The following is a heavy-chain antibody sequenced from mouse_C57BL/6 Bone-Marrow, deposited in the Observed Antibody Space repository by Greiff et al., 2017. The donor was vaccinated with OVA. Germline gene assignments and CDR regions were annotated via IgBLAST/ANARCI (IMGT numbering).Heavy chain of an antibody. J-gene: IGHJ2*01. CDR1: GYTFTSYG. D-gene: IGHD1-1*01. CDR2: IYPRSGNT. V-gene: IGHV1-81*01. CDR3: ARSYYYGSFYFDY. Sequence: VQLQESGAELARPGASVKLSCKASGYTFTSYGISWVKQRTGQGLEWIGEIYPRSGNTYYNEKFKGKATLTADKSSSTAYMELRSLTSEDSAVYFCARSYYYGSFYFDYWGQGTPLTVSS.